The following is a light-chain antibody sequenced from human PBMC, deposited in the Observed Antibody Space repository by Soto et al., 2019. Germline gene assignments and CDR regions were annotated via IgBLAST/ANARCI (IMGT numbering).Light chain of an antibody. CDR2: EVS. V-gene: IGLV2-14*01. CDR3: TSYTSYSTLDV. CDR1: SSDVGGYNY. Sequence: QSALTQPASVSGSPGQSITISCTGTSSDVGGYNYVSWYQQHPDKAPKLMIYEVSNRPSGVSNRFSGSKSGHTASLTISGLQYEDEADYFCTSYTSYSTLDVFGPGTKVTVL. J-gene: IGLJ1*01.